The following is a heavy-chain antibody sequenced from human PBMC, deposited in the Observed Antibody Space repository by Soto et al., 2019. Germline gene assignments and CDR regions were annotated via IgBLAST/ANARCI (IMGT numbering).Heavy chain of an antibody. CDR3: ARVAYSSGWFNRLDY. V-gene: IGHV1-3*01. Sequence: QVQLVQSGAEVKKPGASVKVSCKASGYTFTSYAMHWVRQAPGQRLEWMGWINAGNGNTKYSQKFQGRVTITRDTSASTAYMELSSLRSEDTAVYYCARVAYSSGWFNRLDYWGQGTLVTVSS. CDR1: GYTFTSYA. CDR2: INAGNGNT. J-gene: IGHJ4*02. D-gene: IGHD6-19*01.